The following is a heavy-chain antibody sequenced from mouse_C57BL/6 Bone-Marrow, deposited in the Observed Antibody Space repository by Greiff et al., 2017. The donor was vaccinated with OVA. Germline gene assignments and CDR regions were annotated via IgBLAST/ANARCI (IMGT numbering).Heavy chain of an antibody. D-gene: IGHD2-1*01. Sequence: EVQLQQSGPELVKPGASVKISCTASGYTFTDYYMNWVKQSHGKSLEWIGDINPNNGGTSYTQKFKGKATLTVDKSSSTAYMVLRSLTSEDSAVYYCAREDGIGFAYWGQGTLVTVSA. V-gene: IGHV1-26*01. J-gene: IGHJ3*01. CDR3: AREDGIGFAY. CDR1: GYTFTDYY. CDR2: INPNNGGT.